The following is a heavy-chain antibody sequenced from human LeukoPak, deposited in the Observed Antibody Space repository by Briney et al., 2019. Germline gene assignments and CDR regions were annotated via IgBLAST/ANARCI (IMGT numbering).Heavy chain of an antibody. CDR3: ARSLDDDYGDYNLGFSWFDP. Sequence: SETLSLTCAVYGGSFSGYYWSWIRQPPGKGLEWIGEINHSGSTNYNPSLKSRVTISVDTSKNQFSLKLSSVTAADTAVYYCARSLDDDYGDYNLGFSWFDPWGQGTLVTVSS. CDR1: GGSFSGYY. V-gene: IGHV4-34*01. CDR2: INHSGST. J-gene: IGHJ5*02. D-gene: IGHD4-17*01.